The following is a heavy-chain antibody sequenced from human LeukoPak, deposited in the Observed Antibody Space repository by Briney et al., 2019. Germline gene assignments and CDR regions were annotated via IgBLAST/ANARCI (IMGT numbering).Heavy chain of an antibody. CDR2: ISDSGNS. V-gene: IGHV4-39*01. Sequence: PSETLSLTCTVSGGSISSRSYYWGWIRQPPGKGLVWIGKISDSGNSYYSPSLRSRVTISIDTSKNQFSLKLSSVTATDTAVYYCARGHGKYYPPLHYWGQGTLVTVSS. D-gene: IGHD3-10*01. CDR3: ARGHGKYYPPLHY. J-gene: IGHJ4*02. CDR1: GGSISSRSYY.